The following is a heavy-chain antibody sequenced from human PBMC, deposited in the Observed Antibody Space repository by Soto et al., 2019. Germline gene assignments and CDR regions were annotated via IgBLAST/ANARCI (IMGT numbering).Heavy chain of an antibody. J-gene: IGHJ4*02. CDR2: IIPFFNTP. CDR1: GDTFSSYA. CDR3: ARESAYGGNPLAFDY. Sequence: QEQLVQSGAEVKKPGSSVKVSCKASGDTFSSYAISWVRQAPGQGLDWMGGIIPFFNTPNYAQKFQGRVTITADESTSTAYMELSSLRSEDTATYYCARESAYGGNPLAFDYWRQGNLVTVSS. V-gene: IGHV1-69*01. D-gene: IGHD1-26*01.